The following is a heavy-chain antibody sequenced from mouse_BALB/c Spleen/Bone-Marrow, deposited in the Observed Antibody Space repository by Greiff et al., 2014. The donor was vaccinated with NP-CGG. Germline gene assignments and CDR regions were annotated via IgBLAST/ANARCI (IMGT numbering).Heavy chain of an antibody. CDR3: ARDY. CDR2: INPSTGYA. CDR1: GYTFTDTW. V-gene: IGHV1-7*01. Sequence: VQLQESGPELAKPGASVKMSCKASGYTFTDTWIHWIKQRPGQGLEWIGHINPSTGYAEYNQNFKDKATLTVDKSSSTAYMQLSSLTSEDSAVYYCARDYWGQGTTLTVSS. J-gene: IGHJ2*01.